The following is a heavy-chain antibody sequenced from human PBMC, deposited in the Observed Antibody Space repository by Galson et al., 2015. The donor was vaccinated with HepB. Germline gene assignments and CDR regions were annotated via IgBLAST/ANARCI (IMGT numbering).Heavy chain of an antibody. J-gene: IGHJ6*02. CDR1: GFSFNNYA. Sequence: SLRLSCAASGFSFNNYAMHWVRQAPGKGLEWLAVISYDGNNKFYADSVKGRFTISRDNSKNTLYLQMNSLRAEDTAVYYCARVQRVPGLYYYYGMDVWGQGTTVTVSS. V-gene: IGHV3-30*04. CDR2: ISYDGNNK. CDR3: ARVQRVPGLYYYYGMDV. D-gene: IGHD3-3*01.